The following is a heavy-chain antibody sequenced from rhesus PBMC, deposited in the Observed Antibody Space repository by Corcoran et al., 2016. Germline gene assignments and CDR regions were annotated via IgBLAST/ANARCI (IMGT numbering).Heavy chain of an antibody. J-gene: IGHJ4*01. CDR3: AREDPGGIAAAGVDY. D-gene: IGHD6-43*01. V-gene: IGHV4-99*02. CDR1: GYSISSGYY. CDR2: ISGSIGST. Sequence: QVQLQESGPGLVKPSETLSLTCAVSGYSISSGYYWGWIRQPPGKVLEYIGYISGSIGSTYYNPSLKSHFTISKDTSKNQFALTRSSVTAAATAVYYCAREDPGGIAAAGVDYWGQGVLVTVSS.